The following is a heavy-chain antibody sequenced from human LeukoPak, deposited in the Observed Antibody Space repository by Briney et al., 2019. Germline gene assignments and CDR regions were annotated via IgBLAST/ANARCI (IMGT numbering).Heavy chain of an antibody. CDR3: AKGGSSSSGLGFCDY. CDR1: GFTFSSYA. V-gene: IGHV3-23*01. Sequence: LGGSLRLSCAASGFTFSSYAMSWVRQAPGKGLEWVSAISGSGGSTYYADSVKGRFTISRDNSKNTLYLQMNSLRAEDTAVYYCAKGGSSSSGLGFCDYWGQGTLVTVSS. CDR2: ISGSGGST. J-gene: IGHJ4*02. D-gene: IGHD6-6*01.